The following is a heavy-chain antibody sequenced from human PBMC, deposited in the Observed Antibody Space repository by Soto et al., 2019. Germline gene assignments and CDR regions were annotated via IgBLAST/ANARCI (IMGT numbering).Heavy chain of an antibody. CDR2: IYYSGST. Sequence: SETLSLTCTVSGGSIISSSYYWGWIRQPPGKGLEWIGSIYYSGSTYYNPSLKSRVTISVDTSKNQFSLKLSSVTAADTAVYYCARQTFIGGYCSGGSCYGGTNFDYWGQGTLVTVSS. D-gene: IGHD2-15*01. J-gene: IGHJ4*02. CDR3: ARQTFIGGYCSGGSCYGGTNFDY. V-gene: IGHV4-39*01. CDR1: GGSIISSSYY.